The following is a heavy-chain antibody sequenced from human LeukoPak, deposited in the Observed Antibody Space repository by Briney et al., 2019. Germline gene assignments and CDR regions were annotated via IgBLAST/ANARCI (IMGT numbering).Heavy chain of an antibody. V-gene: IGHV3-23*01. CDR1: GFTFSSYA. CDR3: AKDSADSRYCSSTSCYKYFDY. CDR2: ISGSGGST. Sequence: PGGSLRLSCAASGFTFSSYAMSWVRQAPGKGLEWVSAISGSGGSTYYADSVKGRFTISRDNSKNTLYLQMTSLRAEDTAVYYCAKDSADSRYCSSTSCYKYFDYWGQGTLVTVSS. J-gene: IGHJ4*02. D-gene: IGHD2-2*02.